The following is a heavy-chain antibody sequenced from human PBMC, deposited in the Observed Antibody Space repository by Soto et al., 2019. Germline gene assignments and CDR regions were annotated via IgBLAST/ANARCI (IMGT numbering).Heavy chain of an antibody. D-gene: IGHD6-13*01. Sequence: PGGSLRLSCAASGFTFSSYAMSWVRQAPGKGLEWVSDISGSGDRTYYADSVKGRFTISRDNSKNTLYLQMNSLRAEDTAVYYCLTSSSWYYFDSWGQGTLVTVSS. CDR1: GFTFSSYA. CDR2: ISGSGDRT. J-gene: IGHJ4*02. CDR3: LTSSSWYYFDS. V-gene: IGHV3-23*01.